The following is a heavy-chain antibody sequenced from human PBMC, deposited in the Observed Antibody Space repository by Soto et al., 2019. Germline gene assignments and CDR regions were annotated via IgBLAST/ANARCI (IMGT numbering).Heavy chain of an antibody. CDR3: ARVLRYFDTPYGMDV. CDR1: GFTFSNHA. Sequence: EVQLLESREGLVQPGGSLKLSCAASGFTFSNHAMSWVRQAPGKGLEWVSGIGGSGRNTYYADSVKGRFTISRDNSQNTLFLQMNSLRAEDTAEYYCARVLRYFDTPYGMDVWGQGTTVTVSS. D-gene: IGHD3-9*01. CDR2: IGGSGRNT. J-gene: IGHJ6*02. V-gene: IGHV3-23*01.